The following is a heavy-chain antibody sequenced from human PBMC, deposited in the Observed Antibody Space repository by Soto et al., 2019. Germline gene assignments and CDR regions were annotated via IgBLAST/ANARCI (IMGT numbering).Heavy chain of an antibody. CDR2: IIDSGGST. J-gene: IGHJ6*02. CDR1: GFTFSSCA. Sequence: EVQLLESGGGLVQPGGSLRLSCAASGFTFSSCAMGWVRQAPGKGLEWVSDIIDSGGSTYYADSVKGRFTISRDNSKSMQYQKKSILSDDNTVFYYGAEGRSYYYYGVDVWGQGTTVTVSS. CDR3: AEGRSYYYYGVDV. V-gene: IGHV3-23*01.